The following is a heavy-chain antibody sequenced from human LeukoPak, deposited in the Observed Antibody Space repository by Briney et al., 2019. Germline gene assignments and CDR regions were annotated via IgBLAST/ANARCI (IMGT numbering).Heavy chain of an antibody. Sequence: GGTLRLSCAAPGFTFSSYEMNWVRQAPGKGLEWVSYISSSGSPIYYADSVKGRFIISRDNAKNSLYLQMNSLRAEDTAVYYCAREIRPDYYDSIGYYFGGQGTLVTVSS. V-gene: IGHV3-48*03. CDR2: ISSSGSPI. CDR1: GFTFSSYE. J-gene: IGHJ4*02. CDR3: AREIRPDYYDSIGYYF. D-gene: IGHD3-22*01.